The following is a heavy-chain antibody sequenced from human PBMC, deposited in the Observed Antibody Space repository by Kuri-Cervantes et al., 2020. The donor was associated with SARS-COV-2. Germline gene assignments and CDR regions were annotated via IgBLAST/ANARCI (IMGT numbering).Heavy chain of an antibody. CDR1: GFTFSSYA. J-gene: IGHJ4*02. Sequence: GESLKISCAASGFTFSSYAMHWVRQAPGKGLEWVAVISYDGSNKYYADSVKGRFTISKDNSKNTLYLQMNSLRAEDTAVYYCARDADDSSGYDYFDYWGQGTLVTVSS. CDR2: ISYDGSNK. CDR3: ARDADDSSGYDYFDY. D-gene: IGHD3-22*01. V-gene: IGHV3-30*04.